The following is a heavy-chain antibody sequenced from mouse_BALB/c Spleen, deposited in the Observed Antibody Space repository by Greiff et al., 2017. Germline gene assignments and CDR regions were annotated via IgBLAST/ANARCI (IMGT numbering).Heavy chain of an antibody. CDR1: GYTFTRYV. J-gene: IGHJ3*01. CDR2: INPYNDGT. CDR3: ARGGYDEWFAY. V-gene: IGHV1-14*01. D-gene: IGHD2-14*01. Sequence: VQLQQSGPELVKPGASVKMSCKASGYTFTRYVMHWVKQKPGQGLEWIGYINPYNDGTKYNEKFKGKATLTSDKSSSTAYMELSSLTSEDSAVYYCARGGYDEWFAYWGQGTLVTVSA.